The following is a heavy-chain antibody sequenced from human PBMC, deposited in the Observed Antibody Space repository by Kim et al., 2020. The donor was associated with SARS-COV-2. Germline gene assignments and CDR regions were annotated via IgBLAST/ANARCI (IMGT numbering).Heavy chain of an antibody. V-gene: IGHV3-7*01. CDR1: GFTFSSYW. D-gene: IGHD3-10*01. J-gene: IGHJ6*02. Sequence: GGSLRLSCAASGFTFSSYWMSWVRQAPGKGLEWVANIKQDGSEKYYVDSVKGRFTISRDNAKNSLYLQMNSLRAEDTAVYYCAREDYGSGTYYYYYYGMDVWGQGTTVTVSS. CDR3: AREDYGSGTYYYYYYGMDV. CDR2: IKQDGSEK.